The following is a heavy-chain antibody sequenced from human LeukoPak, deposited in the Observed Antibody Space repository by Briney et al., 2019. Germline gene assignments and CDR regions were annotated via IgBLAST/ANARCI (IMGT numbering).Heavy chain of an antibody. CDR1: GLTVTNAW. CDR3: TTGIRGDY. Sequence: GGSLRLSCSASGLTVTNAWMNWVRQAPGEGLDWVGRIASKTDGGATDYAAPVKGRFTISRDDSKNTLNLQMNSLKTEDTAVYYCTTGIRGDYWGQGTLVTVSS. D-gene: IGHD3-10*01. V-gene: IGHV3-15*07. CDR2: IASKTDGGAT. J-gene: IGHJ4*02.